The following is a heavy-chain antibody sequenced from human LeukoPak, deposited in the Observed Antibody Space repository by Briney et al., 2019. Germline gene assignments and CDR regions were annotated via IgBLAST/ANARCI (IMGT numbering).Heavy chain of an antibody. Sequence: GASVKVSCKASGYTFTSYAMNWVRQAPGQGLEWMGWINTNTGNPTYAQGFTGRFVFSLDTSVSTAYLQISSLKAEDTAVYYCARDGHDYVWGSPIPYNYWGQGTLVTVSS. D-gene: IGHD3-16*01. CDR3: ARDGHDYVWGSPIPYNY. CDR1: GYTFTSYA. V-gene: IGHV7-4-1*02. CDR2: INTNTGNP. J-gene: IGHJ4*02.